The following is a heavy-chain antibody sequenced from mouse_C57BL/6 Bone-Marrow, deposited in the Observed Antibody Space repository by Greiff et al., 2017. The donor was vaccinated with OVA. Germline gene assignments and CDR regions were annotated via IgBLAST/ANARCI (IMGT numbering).Heavy chain of an antibody. CDR1: EYEFPSHD. CDR3: ARRGSNYGGGAMDY. J-gene: IGHJ4*01. D-gene: IGHD2-5*01. CDR2: INSDGGST. Sequence: EVMLVESGGGLVQPGESLKLSCESNEYEFPSHDMSWVRKTPEKRLELVAAINSDGGSTYYPDTMERRFIISRDNTKKTLYLQMSSLRSEDTALYYCARRGSNYGGGAMDYWGQGTSVTVSS. V-gene: IGHV5-2*01.